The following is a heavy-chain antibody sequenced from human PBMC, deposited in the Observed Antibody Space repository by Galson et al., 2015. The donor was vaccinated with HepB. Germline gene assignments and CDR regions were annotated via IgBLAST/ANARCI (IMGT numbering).Heavy chain of an antibody. CDR3: ARSDGDDHVWVFFDAFDI. Sequence: SLRLSCAASGFTFSSYSMNWVRQAPGKGLEWVSSISSSSSYIYYADSVKGRFTISRDNAKNSLYLQMNSLRAEDTAVYYCARSDGDDHVWVFFDAFDIWGQGTMVTVSS. CDR2: ISSSSSYI. CDR1: GFTFSSYS. D-gene: IGHD3-16*01. J-gene: IGHJ3*02. V-gene: IGHV3-21*01.